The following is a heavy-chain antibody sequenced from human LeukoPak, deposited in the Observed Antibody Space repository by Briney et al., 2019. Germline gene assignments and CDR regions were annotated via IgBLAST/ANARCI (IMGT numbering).Heavy chain of an antibody. CDR2: ISASGDVT. CDR3: AKSLFTSATGTGRAFHI. V-gene: IGHV3-23*01. D-gene: IGHD1-1*01. Sequence: GGSLRLSCAASGFSFSAYPMGRVRQAPGKGLQWLSGISASGDVTFHADRVKGRFAISRDNSKNTLYLQMTGLRAGDTAEYYCAKSLFTSATGTGRAFHIWGQGTMVTVSS. J-gene: IGHJ3*02. CDR1: GFSFSAYP.